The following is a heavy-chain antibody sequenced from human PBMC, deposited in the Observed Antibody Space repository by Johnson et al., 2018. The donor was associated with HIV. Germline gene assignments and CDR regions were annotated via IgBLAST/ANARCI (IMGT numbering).Heavy chain of an antibody. Sequence: QVQLVESGGGVVQPGRSLRLSCAASGFTFSSYAMHWVRQAPGKGLEWVAVISYDGSNEYYGDSVKGRFRISRDNSKKKLYLQMNSLRPEDTAVYYCAKDRAEVVVVHDALDMWGQGTMVTDSS. CDR3: AKDRAEVVVVHDALDM. D-gene: IGHD2-15*01. J-gene: IGHJ3*02. CDR2: ISYDGSNE. CDR1: GFTFSSYA. V-gene: IGHV3-30*04.